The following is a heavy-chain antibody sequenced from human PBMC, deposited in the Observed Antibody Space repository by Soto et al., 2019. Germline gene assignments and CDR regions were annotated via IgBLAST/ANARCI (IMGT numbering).Heavy chain of an antibody. V-gene: IGHV1-69*12. CDR3: ARDLYASSGYHGDPYYFDY. D-gene: IGHD3-22*01. CDR2: IIPIFGTA. Sequence: QVQLVQSGAEVKKPGSSVKVSCKASGGTFSSYAISWVRQAPGQGLEWMGGIIPIFGTANYAQKFQGRVTITADESTSTAYVERGSLRSEDTAVYYCARDLYASSGYHGDPYYFDYWGQGTLVTVSS. CDR1: GGTFSSYA. J-gene: IGHJ4*02.